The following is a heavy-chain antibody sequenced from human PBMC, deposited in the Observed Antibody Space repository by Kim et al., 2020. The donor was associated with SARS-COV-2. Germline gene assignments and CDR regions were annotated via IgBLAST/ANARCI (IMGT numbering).Heavy chain of an antibody. CDR2: IYSGGRT. Sequence: GGSLRLSCAASGITVSSNYMSWVRQAPGKGLEWVSVIYSGGRTNYADSVKSRFTISRHNSQNTLYLQMNSLRAEDTAVYYCARLTQDEQTYYYDSSGPGLDSFDIWGQGTMVTVSS. D-gene: IGHD3-22*01. CDR3: ARLTQDEQTYYYDSSGPGLDSFDI. V-gene: IGHV3-53*04. J-gene: IGHJ3*02. CDR1: GITVSSNY.